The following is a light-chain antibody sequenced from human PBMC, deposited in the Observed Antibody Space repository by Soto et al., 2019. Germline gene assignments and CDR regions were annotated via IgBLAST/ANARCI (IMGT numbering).Light chain of an antibody. CDR1: QGISDT. CDR3: QPYNDGPLA. CDR2: DTS. V-gene: IGKV3-15*01. Sequence: EVVIVQSPATLSGSRRESASRSCRASQGISDTLARYQQKTGQTPSPVINDTSTKATGVPTTFSGSRSEAEFTLTLNSLQSEDFAVYYCQPYNDGPLACGGGTKV. J-gene: IGKJ4*01.